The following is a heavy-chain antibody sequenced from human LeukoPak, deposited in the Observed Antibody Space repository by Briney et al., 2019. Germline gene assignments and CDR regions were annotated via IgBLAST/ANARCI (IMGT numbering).Heavy chain of an antibody. CDR2: IYHSGST. Sequence: SETLSLTCAVSGGSISSGGYSWSWIRQPPGKGLEWIGYIYHSGSTYYNPSLKSRVTISVDRSKNQFSLKLSSVTAADTAVYYCASTRWRQFDYWGQGTLVTVSS. CDR1: GGSISSGGYS. J-gene: IGHJ4*02. D-gene: IGHD5-24*01. V-gene: IGHV4-30-2*01. CDR3: ASTRWRQFDY.